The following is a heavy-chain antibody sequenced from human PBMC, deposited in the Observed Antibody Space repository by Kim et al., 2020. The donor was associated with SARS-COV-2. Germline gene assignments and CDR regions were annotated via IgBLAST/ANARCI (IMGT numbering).Heavy chain of an antibody. D-gene: IGHD6-13*01. CDR3: ARAPDYIAAMTEYFQH. CDR2: ISAYNGNT. Sequence: ASVKVSCKASGYTFTSYGISWVRQAPGQGLEWMGWISAYNGNTNYAQKLQGRVTMTTDTSTSTAYMELRSLRSDDTAVYYCARAPDYIAAMTEYFQHWGQGTLVTVSS. V-gene: IGHV1-18*01. CDR1: GYTFTSYG. J-gene: IGHJ1*01.